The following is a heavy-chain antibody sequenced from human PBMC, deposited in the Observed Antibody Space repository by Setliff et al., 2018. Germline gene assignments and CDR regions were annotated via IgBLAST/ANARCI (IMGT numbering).Heavy chain of an antibody. Sequence: GASVKVSCKASGYTFTGYYMHWVRQAPGQGLEWMGWINPNSGGTNYAQKFQGWVTMTRDTSISTAYMELSRLRSDDTAVYYCARGSGTTSWFDPWVPETLLVTVSS. CDR3: ARGSGTTSWFDP. V-gene: IGHV1-2*04. CDR2: INPNSGGT. D-gene: IGHD1-7*01. J-gene: IGHJ5*02. CDR1: GYTFTGYY.